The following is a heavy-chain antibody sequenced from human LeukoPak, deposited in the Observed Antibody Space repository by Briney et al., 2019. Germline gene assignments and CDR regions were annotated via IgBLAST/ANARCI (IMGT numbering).Heavy chain of an antibody. D-gene: IGHD3-16*01. Sequence: ASVKVSCKASGYTFTGYYMHWVRQVPGQGLEWMGWISGYNGNTNYGQKVRGRVTMTTDTSTTTAYMELRSLRSDDTAVYYCARETRRLYYEDYYGMDVWGQGTTVTVSS. CDR2: ISGYNGNT. V-gene: IGHV1-18*04. J-gene: IGHJ6*02. CDR1: GYTFTGYY. CDR3: ARETRRLYYEDYYGMDV.